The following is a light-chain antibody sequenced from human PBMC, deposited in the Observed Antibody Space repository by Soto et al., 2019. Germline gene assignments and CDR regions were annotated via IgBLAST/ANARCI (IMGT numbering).Light chain of an antibody. CDR2: AAS. CDR1: QSISSY. V-gene: IGKV1-39*01. Sequence: DIQMTQSPSSLSASVGDRVTITCRASQSISSYLNWYQHKPGRAPDLLIYAASSLQSGVPSRFSGSGSGTDFTLTIISLRPEDFATYFCQQSYNIPLTFGGGTKVEIK. CDR3: QQSYNIPLT. J-gene: IGKJ4*01.